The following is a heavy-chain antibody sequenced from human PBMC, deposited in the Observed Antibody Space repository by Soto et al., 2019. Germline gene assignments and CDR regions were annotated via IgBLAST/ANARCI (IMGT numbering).Heavy chain of an antibody. D-gene: IGHD2-2*01. Sequence: PGGSLRLSCAASGFTFSSYSVNWFRQSPGKGLEWVSSISSSSSYIYYADSVKGRFTISRDNAKNSLYLQMNRLRAEDTAVYYCARDLSACSSTSCYRLYSYGMDVWGQGTTVTVSS. CDR3: ARDLSACSSTSCYRLYSYGMDV. J-gene: IGHJ6*02. V-gene: IGHV3-21*01. CDR2: ISSSSSYI. CDR1: GFTFSSYS.